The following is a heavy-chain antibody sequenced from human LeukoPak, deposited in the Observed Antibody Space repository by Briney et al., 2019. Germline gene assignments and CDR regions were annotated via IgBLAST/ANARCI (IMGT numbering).Heavy chain of an antibody. CDR1: GYTFTSYG. V-gene: IGHV1-46*01. CDR2: INPSGGST. CDR3: ARAVVAPSDAFDI. J-gene: IGHJ3*02. Sequence: ASVKVSCKASGYTFTSYGISWVRQAPGQGLEWMGIINPSGGSTSYAQKFQGRVTMTRDTSTSTLYMELSSLRSEDTAVYYCARAVVAPSDAFDIWGQGTMVTVSS. D-gene: IGHD2-2*01.